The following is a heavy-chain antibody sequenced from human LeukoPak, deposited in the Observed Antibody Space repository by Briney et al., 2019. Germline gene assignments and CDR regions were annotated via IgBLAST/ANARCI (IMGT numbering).Heavy chain of an antibody. CDR3: TTYSRSLDY. CDR2: ITGGGGST. CDR1: GFTFSNYA. V-gene: IGHV3-23*01. D-gene: IGHD1-26*01. Sequence: GGSLRLSCAASGFTFSNYAMSWVRQAPGKGLEWVSTITGGGGSTYYADSVKGRLTISRDDFKNTLYLQMSCLRDEDTAVYYCTTYSRSLDYWGQGTLVTVSS. J-gene: IGHJ4*02.